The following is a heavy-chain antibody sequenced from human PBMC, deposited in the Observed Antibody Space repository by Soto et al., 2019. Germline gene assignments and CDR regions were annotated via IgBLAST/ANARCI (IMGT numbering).Heavy chain of an antibody. CDR3: ARRPTYCSSTSCYRDAFDI. J-gene: IGHJ3*02. D-gene: IGHD2-2*02. CDR1: GGTFSSYA. CDR2: TIPIFGTA. V-gene: IGHV1-69*01. Sequence: QVQLVQSGAEVKKPGSSVKVSCKASGGTFSSYAISWVRQAPGQGLEWMGGTIPIFGTANYAQKFQGRVTITADESTSTASMELSSLRSEDTAVYYCARRPTYCSSTSCYRDAFDIWGQGTMVTVSS.